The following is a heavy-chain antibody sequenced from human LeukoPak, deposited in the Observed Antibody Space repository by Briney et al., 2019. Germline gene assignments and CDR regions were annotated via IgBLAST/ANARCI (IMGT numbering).Heavy chain of an antibody. Sequence: GGSLRLSCAASGFTFTNAWMDWVRQAPGKGLEWVGRTKSRPDGGTTDYAAPVKGRFTISRDDSKNTLYLHMNSLKTEDTAVYYCITVYDSVANWGQGTLVTVSS. CDR3: ITVYDSVAN. CDR1: GFTFTNAW. D-gene: IGHD5-12*01. V-gene: IGHV3-15*01. CDR2: TKSRPDGGTT. J-gene: IGHJ4*02.